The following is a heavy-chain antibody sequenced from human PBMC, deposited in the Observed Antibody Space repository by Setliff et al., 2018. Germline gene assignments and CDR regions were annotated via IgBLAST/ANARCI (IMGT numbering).Heavy chain of an antibody. CDR2: INHDGSEK. V-gene: IGHV3-7*01. CDR1: GFTFSSHW. Sequence: GGSLRLSCAASGFTFSSHWMAWVRQAPGKGLEWVANINHDGSEKYSVDSVKGRFTISRDTAKNSLYLQMNSLRAEDTAVYYCAGSESCGSTHCSPYDYWGQGTLVTVSS. J-gene: IGHJ4*02. CDR3: AGSESCGSTHCSPYDY. D-gene: IGHD2-2*01.